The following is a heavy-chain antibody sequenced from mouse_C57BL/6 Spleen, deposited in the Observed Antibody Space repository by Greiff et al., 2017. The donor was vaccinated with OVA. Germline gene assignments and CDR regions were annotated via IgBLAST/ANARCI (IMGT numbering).Heavy chain of an antibody. CDR2: IYPSDSET. D-gene: IGHD2-5*01. CDR3: ARYYSNYVGFAY. CDR1: GYTFTSYW. V-gene: IGHV1-61*01. J-gene: IGHJ3*01. Sequence: QVQLKQPGAELVRPGSSVKLSCKASGYTFTSYWMDWVKQRPGQGLEWIGNIYPSDSETHYNQKFKDKATLTVDKSSSTAYMQLSSLTSEDSAVYYCARYYSNYVGFAYWGQGTLVTVSA.